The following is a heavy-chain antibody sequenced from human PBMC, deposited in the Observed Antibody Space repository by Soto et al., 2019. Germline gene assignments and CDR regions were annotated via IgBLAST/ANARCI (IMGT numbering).Heavy chain of an antibody. CDR1: GYTFSNYW. CDR2: IDPSDSYT. CDR3: ARHTLFFPYYYGSGRLRSYGMDV. D-gene: IGHD3-10*01. V-gene: IGHV5-10-1*01. Sequence: GESLKISCKGSGYTFSNYWISWVRQMPGKGLEWMGRIDPSDSYTSYSPSFQGHVTISADKSISTAFLRWTSLRSSDTAIYYCARHTLFFPYYYGSGRLRSYGMDVWGQGTTVTVSS. J-gene: IGHJ6*02.